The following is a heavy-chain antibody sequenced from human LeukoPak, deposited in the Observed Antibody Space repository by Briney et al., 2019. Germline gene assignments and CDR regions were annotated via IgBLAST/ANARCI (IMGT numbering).Heavy chain of an antibody. D-gene: IGHD3-22*01. V-gene: IGHV4-59*12. J-gene: IGHJ4*02. CDR2: IYYSGST. Sequence: SETLSLTCTVSGGSISSYYWSWIRQPPGKGLEWIGYIYYSGSTNYNPSLKSRVTMSVDTSKNQFSLKLSSVTAADTAVYYCARLAYYYDSSGYAAYYFDYWGQGTLVTVSS. CDR3: ARLAYYYDSSGYAAYYFDY. CDR1: GGSISSYY.